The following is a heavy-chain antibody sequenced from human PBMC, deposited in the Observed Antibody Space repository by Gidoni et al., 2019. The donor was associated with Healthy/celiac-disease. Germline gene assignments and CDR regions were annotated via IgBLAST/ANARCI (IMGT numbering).Heavy chain of an antibody. CDR1: GFTFSDHY. Sequence: QVQLAESGGGLVKPGGSLRLSCAASGFTFSDHYMSWIRQAPGKGLEWFSYISSSSSYTNYADSVKGRFTISRDNAKNSLYLQMNSLRAEDTAVYYCARDGGDLYYYYYYMDVWGKGTTVTVSS. D-gene: IGHD2-21*01. J-gene: IGHJ6*03. CDR2: ISSSSSYT. V-gene: IGHV3-11*06. CDR3: ARDGGDLYYYYYYMDV.